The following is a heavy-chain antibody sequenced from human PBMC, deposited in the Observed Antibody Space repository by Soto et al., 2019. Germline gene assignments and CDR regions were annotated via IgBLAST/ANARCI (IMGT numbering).Heavy chain of an antibody. CDR2: ISGSGGST. CDR1: GFTFSSYA. V-gene: IGHV3-23*01. CDR3: AKDVSGVGHLYYYGMDV. J-gene: IGHJ6*02. Sequence: GGSLRLSCAASGFTFSSYAMSWVRQAPGKGLEWVSGISGSGGSTYYADSVKGRFTISRDNSRNTLYLQMNSLRAEDTAVYYCAKDVSGVGHLYYYGMDVWGQGTTVTVSS. D-gene: IGHD3-3*01.